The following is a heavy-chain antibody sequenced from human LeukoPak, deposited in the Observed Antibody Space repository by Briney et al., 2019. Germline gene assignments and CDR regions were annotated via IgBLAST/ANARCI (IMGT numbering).Heavy chain of an antibody. CDR3: ATDGDGSGSYYKY. J-gene: IGHJ4*02. V-gene: IGHV4-31*03. Sequence: PSETLSVTCTVSGGSISSGGYYWSWIRQHPGKGLEWIGYIYYSGSTYYNPSLKSRVTISVDTSKNQFSLKLSSVTAADTAVYYCATDGDGSGSYYKYWGQGTLVTVSS. CDR1: GGSISSGGYY. CDR2: IYYSGST. D-gene: IGHD3-10*01.